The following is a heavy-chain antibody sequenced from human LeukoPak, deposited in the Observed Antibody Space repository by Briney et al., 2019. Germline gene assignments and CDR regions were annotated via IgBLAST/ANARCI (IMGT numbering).Heavy chain of an antibody. J-gene: IGHJ4*02. D-gene: IGHD5-24*01. CDR3: ARLLHRNYLNFDY. Sequence: SETLSLTCTVSGYSTSSGYYWGWIRQPPGKGLEWIGSIYYSGSTYYNPSLKSRVTISVDTSKNQFSLKLSSVTAADTAVYYCARLLHRNYLNFDYWGQGTLVTVSS. CDR1: GYSTSSGYY. CDR2: IYYSGST. V-gene: IGHV4-38-2*02.